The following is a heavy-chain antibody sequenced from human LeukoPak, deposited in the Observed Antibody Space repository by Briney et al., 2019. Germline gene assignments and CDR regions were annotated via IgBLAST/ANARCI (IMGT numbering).Heavy chain of an antibody. Sequence: RASVKVSCKASGGTFSSYAISWVRQAPGQGLEWMGGIIPIFGTANYAQKFQGRVTITTDESTSTAYMELSSLRSEDTAVYYCARVLGYCSSTSCSHNSFDPWGQGTLVTVSS. J-gene: IGHJ5*02. V-gene: IGHV1-69*05. CDR3: ARVLGYCSSTSCSHNSFDP. CDR1: GGTFSSYA. D-gene: IGHD2-2*01. CDR2: IIPIFGTA.